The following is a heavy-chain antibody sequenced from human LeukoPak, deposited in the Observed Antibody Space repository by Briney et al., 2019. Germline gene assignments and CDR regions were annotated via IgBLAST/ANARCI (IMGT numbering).Heavy chain of an antibody. CDR3: AKKVSPEGSSSWYQGSDY. CDR1: GFTFTDYT. D-gene: IGHD6-13*01. Sequence: QSGRSLRLSCAASGFTFTDYTMHWVRQAPGKGLEWVSGISWNSGSIGYADSVKGRFTISRDNSKNTLYLQMNSLRADDTAVYYCAKKVSPEGSSSWYQGSDYWGQGTLVTVSS. CDR2: ISWNSGSI. J-gene: IGHJ4*02. V-gene: IGHV3-9*01.